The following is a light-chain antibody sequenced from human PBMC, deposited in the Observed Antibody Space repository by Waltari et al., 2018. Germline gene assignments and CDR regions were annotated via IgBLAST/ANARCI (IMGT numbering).Light chain of an antibody. CDR2: EDN. J-gene: IGLJ3*02. CDR3: QAWDTKTV. CDR1: MLRLKT. Sequence: SFDLTQPPSVSVSPGQTATITCSGPMLRLKTSCWYQQKPGQSPVLVLYEDNKRPSGIPERFAGSNSGNTATLTISGTQSLDEADYYCQAWDTKTVFGGGTKLTVL. V-gene: IGLV3-1*01.